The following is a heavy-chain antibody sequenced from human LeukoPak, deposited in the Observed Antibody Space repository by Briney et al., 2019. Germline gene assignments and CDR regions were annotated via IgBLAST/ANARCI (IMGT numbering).Heavy chain of an antibody. J-gene: IGHJ4*02. Sequence: SETLSLTCTVSGGSISSNYWSWIRQPARKGLEWIGRIYTSGSTNYNPSHKSRVTMSVDTSKNQFSLKLSSVTAADTAVYYCARDGIFGIFDYWGQGTLVTVSS. CDR1: GGSISSNY. D-gene: IGHD3-3*02. V-gene: IGHV4-4*07. CDR3: ARDGIFGIFDY. CDR2: IYTSGST.